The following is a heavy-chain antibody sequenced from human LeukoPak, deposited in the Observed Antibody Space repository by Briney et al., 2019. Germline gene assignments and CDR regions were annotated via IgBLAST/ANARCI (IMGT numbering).Heavy chain of an antibody. V-gene: IGHV3-53*01. CDR3: ARGAGYNYPYYFDY. CDR2: IYGGGNI. D-gene: IGHD5-24*01. J-gene: IGHJ4*02. CDR1: GVSGSSEY. Sequence: GGSLRLSCAASGVSGSSEYIDWGRQAQEKGLEWVSVIYGGGNIYYADSVKGRFTISRDNSKNTLYLQMNSLRAEDTAVYYCARGAGYNYPYYFDYCGQGTLVTVSS.